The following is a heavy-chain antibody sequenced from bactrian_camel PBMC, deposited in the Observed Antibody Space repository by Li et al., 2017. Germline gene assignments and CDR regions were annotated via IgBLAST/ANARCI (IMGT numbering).Heavy chain of an antibody. J-gene: IGHJ6*01. V-gene: IGHV3S1*01. D-gene: IGHD4*01. Sequence: HVQLVESGGGLVQPGRSLRLSCAASGSTAGLSCMGWFRQTPGKGREGVAAIYTGGTWYGDSVMGRFTISQDNAMNTAYLQMNMLKPEDTATYYCAADTPRRVATTNGATACLFDFDHWGQGTQVTVS. CDR3: AADTPRRVATTNGATACLFDFDH. CDR1: GSTAGLSC. CDR2: IYTGGT.